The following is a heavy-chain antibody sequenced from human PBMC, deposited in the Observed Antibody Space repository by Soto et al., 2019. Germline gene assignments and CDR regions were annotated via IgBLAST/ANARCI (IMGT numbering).Heavy chain of an antibody. V-gene: IGHV3-23*01. CDR2: ITASGATT. CDR3: AKYIVAQTGPKLYGMDV. D-gene: IGHD5-12*01. Sequence: GGSLRLSCAASGFSFNNYAMSWSRQNPGKGLEWVSAITASGATTYYADSVKGRFTISRDNAKNTVFLQMNSLRAEDTAVYYCAKYIVAQTGPKLYGMDVWGQGTTVTVSS. J-gene: IGHJ6*02. CDR1: GFSFNNYA.